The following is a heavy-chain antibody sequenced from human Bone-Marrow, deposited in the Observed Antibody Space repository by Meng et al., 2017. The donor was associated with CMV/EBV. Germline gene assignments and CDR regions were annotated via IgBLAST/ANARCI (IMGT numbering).Heavy chain of an antibody. CDR2: IRYDGSNK. CDR3: AKGDPIAAAGTD. V-gene: IGHV3-30*02. J-gene: IGHJ4*02. D-gene: IGHD6-13*01. CDR1: GFTFSDYY. Sequence: GGSLRLSCAASGFTFSDYYMSWIRQAPGKGLEWVAFIRYDGSNKYYADSVKGRFTISRDNSKNTLYLQMNSLRAEDTAVYYCAKGDPIAAAGTDWGQGTLVTVSS.